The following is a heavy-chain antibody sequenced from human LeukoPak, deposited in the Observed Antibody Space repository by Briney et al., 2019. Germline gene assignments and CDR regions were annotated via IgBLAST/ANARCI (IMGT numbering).Heavy chain of an antibody. V-gene: IGHV3-30*18. Sequence: PGGSLRLSCAASGFTFSSYGIHWVRKAPGKGLEWVAVISYDGSSKYYAGSVKGRFTISRDNSKNTLYLQMNSLRAEDTAVYYCAKDQDDGTTVTTFDYWGQGTLVTVSS. CDR3: AKDQDDGTTVTTFDY. J-gene: IGHJ4*02. D-gene: IGHD4-17*01. CDR2: ISYDGSSK. CDR1: GFTFSSYG.